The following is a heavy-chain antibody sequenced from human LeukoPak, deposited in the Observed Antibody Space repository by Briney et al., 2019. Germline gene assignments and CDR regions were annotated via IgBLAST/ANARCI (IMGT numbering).Heavy chain of an antibody. J-gene: IGHJ4*02. D-gene: IGHD5-18*01. CDR2: IIPMSGTV. CDR3: ARETGYAYGRAPLDY. V-gene: IGHV1-69*06. Sequence: ASVKVSCKASGYTFTGHYMHWVRQAPGQGLEWMGGIIPMSGTVNNAQKFQGRVTITADKSTGTAYMELSSLRSDDTAVYYCARETGYAYGRAPLDYWGQGTLVTVSS. CDR1: GYTFTGHY.